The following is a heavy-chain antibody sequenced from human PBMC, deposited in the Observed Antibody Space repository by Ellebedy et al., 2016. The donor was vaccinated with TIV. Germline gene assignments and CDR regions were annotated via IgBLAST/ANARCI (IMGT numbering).Heavy chain of an antibody. CDR3: ANGGGSETGGWFPYYYYYGMDV. CDR1: GFTFSSYG. D-gene: IGHD6-19*01. CDR2: ISYDGSNK. Sequence: GESLKISCAASGFTFSSYGMHWVRQAPGKGLEWVAVISYDGSNKYYADSVKGRFTISRDNSKNTLYLQMNSLSAEDTAVYYCANGGGSETGGWFPYYYYYGMDVWGQGTAVTVSS. J-gene: IGHJ6*02. V-gene: IGHV3-30*18.